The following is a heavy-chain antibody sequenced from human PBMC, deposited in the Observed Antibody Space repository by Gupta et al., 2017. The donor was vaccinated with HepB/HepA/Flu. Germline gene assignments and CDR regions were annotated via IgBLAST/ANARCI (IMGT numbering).Heavy chain of an antibody. V-gene: IGHV3-30*03. J-gene: IGHJ6*02. CDR3: TRASYDSSGYDYGMDV. D-gene: IGHD3-22*01. CDR2: ISYEGSNK. CDR1: GFTFSNYG. Sequence: QVQLVESGGGVVQPGRSLRLSCAASGFTFSNYGMHGVRQAPGKGLEWVAAISYEGSNKYYADSVKGRFTISRDNPKNMRYLKMTSLRPEDTGVYYCTRASYDSSGYDYGMDVWGQGTTVTVSS.